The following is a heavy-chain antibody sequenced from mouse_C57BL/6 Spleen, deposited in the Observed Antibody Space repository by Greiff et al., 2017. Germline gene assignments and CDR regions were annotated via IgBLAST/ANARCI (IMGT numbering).Heavy chain of an antibody. D-gene: IGHD4-1*01. J-gene: IGHJ4*01. CDR3: ARKGAGAMDY. Sequence: VKLQQPGAELVRPGSSVKLSCKASGYTFTSYWMDWVKQRPGQGLEWIGNIYPSDSETHYNQKFKDKATLTVDKSSSTAYMQLSSLTSEDSAVYYCARKGAGAMDYWGQGTSVTVSS. CDR2: IYPSDSET. V-gene: IGHV1-61*01. CDR1: GYTFTSYW.